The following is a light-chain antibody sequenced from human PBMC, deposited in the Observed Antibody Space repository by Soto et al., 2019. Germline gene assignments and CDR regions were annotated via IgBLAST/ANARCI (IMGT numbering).Light chain of an antibody. CDR1: QSVSSN. CDR2: GAS. CDR3: QQYIRWPLT. Sequence: EIVLTQSPATLSVSPGARATLSCRASQSVSSNLAWYQQKPGQAPSLLIYGASTRATGTPARFSGSGSGTEFTLTISSLQSEDFAVYYGQQYIRWPLTFGGGTKVEIK. V-gene: IGKV3-15*01. J-gene: IGKJ4*01.